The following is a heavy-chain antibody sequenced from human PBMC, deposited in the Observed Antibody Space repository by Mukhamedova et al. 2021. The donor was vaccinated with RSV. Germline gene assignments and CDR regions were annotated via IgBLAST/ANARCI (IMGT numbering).Heavy chain of an antibody. CDR3: ARWAAARPYYFDY. V-gene: IGHV4-30-2*04. J-gene: IGHJ4*02. D-gene: IGHD6-13*01. Sequence: SRVTLSVDTSKNQFSLNLSSVTAADTAVYYCARWAAARPYYFDYWGQGTLVTVSP.